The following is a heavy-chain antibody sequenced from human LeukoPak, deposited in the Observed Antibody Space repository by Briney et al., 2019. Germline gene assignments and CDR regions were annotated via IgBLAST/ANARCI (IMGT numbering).Heavy chain of an antibody. Sequence: SETLSLTCTLSGGSISTYYWSWIRQPPGKGLEWIGEINHSGNTNYNPSLKSRVTISVDTSKNQFSLKLSSVTAADTAVYYCARLGPGWGLYYFDYWGQGTLVTVSS. CDR1: GGSISTYY. CDR3: ARLGPGWGLYYFDY. V-gene: IGHV4-34*01. J-gene: IGHJ4*02. D-gene: IGHD2-21*01. CDR2: INHSGNT.